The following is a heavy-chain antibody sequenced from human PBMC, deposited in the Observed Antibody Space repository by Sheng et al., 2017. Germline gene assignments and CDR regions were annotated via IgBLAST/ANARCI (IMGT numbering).Heavy chain of an antibody. Sequence: QLHLQESGPGLVKSSETLSLTCTVSGDTMKNNGHNWAWIRQPPGKGLEWIASTKFDGTIYTNPSLRSRPTISIDTSMNQFSLKLYAVTAADTAVYYCARSYGGYWGQGTLITVSS. CDR3: ARSYGGY. V-gene: IGHV4-39*01. D-gene: IGHD3-16*01. J-gene: IGHJ4*02. CDR1: GDTMKNNGHN. CDR2: TKFDGTI.